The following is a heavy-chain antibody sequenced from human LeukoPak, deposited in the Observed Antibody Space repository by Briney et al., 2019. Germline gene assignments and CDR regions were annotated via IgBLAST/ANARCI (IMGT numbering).Heavy chain of an antibody. CDR3: ARSIDVAVIIT. CDR1: GFTFSNYW. Sequence: GGSLRLSCAASGFTFSNYWMNWVRQAPGKGLEWVANIKQHGSEKYYVDSVKGRFTISRDTAKKSLYLQMNSLRAEDTAVYYCARSIDVAVIITWGQGTLVTVSS. V-gene: IGHV3-7*01. J-gene: IGHJ4*02. CDR2: IKQHGSEK. D-gene: IGHD3-22*01.